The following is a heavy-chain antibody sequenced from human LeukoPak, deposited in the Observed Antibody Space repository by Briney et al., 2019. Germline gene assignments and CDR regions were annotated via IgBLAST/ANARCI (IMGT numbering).Heavy chain of an antibody. D-gene: IGHD2-21*02. Sequence: SETLSLTCTVSGGSISSGSCYWSWIRQPAGKGLEWIGRIYTSGSTNYNPSLKSRVTISVDTSKNQFSLKLSSVTAADTAVYYCARDSVRRFVVVTANAFDIWGQGTMVTVSS. CDR2: IYTSGST. J-gene: IGHJ3*02. V-gene: IGHV4-61*02. CDR1: GGSISSGSCY. CDR3: ARDSVRRFVVVTANAFDI.